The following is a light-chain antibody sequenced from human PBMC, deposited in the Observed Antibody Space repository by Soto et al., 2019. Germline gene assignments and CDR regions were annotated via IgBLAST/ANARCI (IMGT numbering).Light chain of an antibody. CDR2: DVS. V-gene: IGLV2-14*01. CDR3: TSYTSSSTGGV. Sequence: QSVLTQPASVSGSPGQSITISCTGTSSDVGGYNYVSWYQQHPGKAPKLMIYDVSNRPSGVSNRFSGSKSGNTASLTISGLPAEEEADYYCTSYTSSSTGGVFGGGTKLTVL. CDR1: SSDVGGYNY. J-gene: IGLJ2*01.